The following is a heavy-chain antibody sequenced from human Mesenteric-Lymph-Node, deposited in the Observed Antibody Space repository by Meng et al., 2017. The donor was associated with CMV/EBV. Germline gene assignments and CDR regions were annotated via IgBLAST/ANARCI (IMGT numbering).Heavy chain of an antibody. CDR3: ARHQRWLKSEGGFNY. D-gene: IGHD4-23*01. CDR1: GGSFSGYY. V-gene: IGHV4-34*01. CDR2: INHSGST. Sequence: QVQLQQWGAGLLKPSETLSLTCAVYGGSFSGYYWSWIRQPPGKGLEWIGEINHSGSTNYNPSLNSRVTISVDTSKNQFSLKLSSVTAADTAVYYCARHQRWLKSEGGFNYWGQGTLVTVSS. J-gene: IGHJ4*02.